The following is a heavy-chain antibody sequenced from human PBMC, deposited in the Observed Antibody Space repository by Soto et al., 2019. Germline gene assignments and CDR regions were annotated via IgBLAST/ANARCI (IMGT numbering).Heavy chain of an antibody. CDR2: ISSSSSTI. J-gene: IGHJ4*02. CDR1: GVTFSSYS. Sequence: GGSLRLSCAASGVTFSSYSMNWVRQAPGKGLEWVSYISSSSSTIYYADSVKGRFTISRDNAKNSLYLQINSLRDEDTAVYYCARDTRPGLRFDYWGQGTLVTVSS. D-gene: IGHD2-2*01. CDR3: ARDTRPGLRFDY. V-gene: IGHV3-48*02.